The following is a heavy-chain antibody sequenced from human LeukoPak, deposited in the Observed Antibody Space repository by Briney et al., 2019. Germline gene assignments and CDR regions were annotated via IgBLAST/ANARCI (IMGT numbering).Heavy chain of an antibody. CDR3: AKDGGQQLAGDYFDY. CDR1: GFTFDDYT. D-gene: IGHD6-13*01. J-gene: IGHJ4*02. V-gene: IGHV3-43*01. Sequence: SGGSLRLSCAASGFTFDDYTMHWVRQAPGKGLEWVSLISWDGGSTYYADSVKGRFTISRDNSKNSLYLRMNSLRTEDTALYYCAKDGGQQLAGDYFDYWGQGTLVTVSS. CDR2: ISWDGGST.